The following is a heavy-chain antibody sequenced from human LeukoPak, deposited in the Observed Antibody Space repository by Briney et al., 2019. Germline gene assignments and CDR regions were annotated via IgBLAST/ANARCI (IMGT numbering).Heavy chain of an antibody. Sequence: ASVKVSCKASGYTFTGYYMHWLRQAPGQGLEWLGRINPNSGGTNYAQKFQGRGTMTRDTSISTVYMELSRLRYDDTAVYYCARGDSGTYYDAFDIWGQGTMVTASS. CDR3: ARGDSGTYYDAFDI. J-gene: IGHJ3*02. D-gene: IGHD1-26*01. CDR2: INPNSGGT. V-gene: IGHV1-2*06. CDR1: GYTFTGYY.